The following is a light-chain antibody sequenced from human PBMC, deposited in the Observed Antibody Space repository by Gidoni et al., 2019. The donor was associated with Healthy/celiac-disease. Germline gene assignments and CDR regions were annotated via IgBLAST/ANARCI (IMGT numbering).Light chain of an antibody. V-gene: IGLV2-14*01. Sequence: SPLTQPAPVSGSPGLSITIPCTGTSSDVGGYNYVSWYQQHPGKAPKLMIYDVSNRPSGVSNRFSGSKSGNTASLTISGLQAEDEADYYCSSYTSSSTRVFGGGTKLTVL. CDR1: SSDVGGYNY. J-gene: IGLJ2*01. CDR3: SSYTSSSTRV. CDR2: DVS.